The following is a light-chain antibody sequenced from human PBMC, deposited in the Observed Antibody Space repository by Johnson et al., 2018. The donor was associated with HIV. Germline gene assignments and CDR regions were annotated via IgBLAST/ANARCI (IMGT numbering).Light chain of an antibody. CDR1: SSNVGNNY. CDR2: EKN. V-gene: IGLV1-51*02. J-gene: IGLJ1*01. Sequence: QSVLTQPPSVSAAPGQKVTISCSGTSSNVGNNYVSWYQQFPGTAPKLLIYEKNKRPSGIPDRFSASKSGTSATLAITGLQTGDEADYYCGTWDSSLSAHYVFGTGTNVTVL. CDR3: GTWDSSLSAHYV.